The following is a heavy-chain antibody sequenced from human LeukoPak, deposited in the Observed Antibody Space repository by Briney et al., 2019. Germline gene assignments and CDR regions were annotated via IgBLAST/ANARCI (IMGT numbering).Heavy chain of an antibody. D-gene: IGHD6-19*01. Sequence: GGSLRLSCAASGFTFSSYSMNWVRPAPGKGLEWVSYISSSSSTIYYADSVKGRFTISRDNAKNSLYLQMNSLRAEDTAFYYCAKGPSIAVAEYWGQGTLVTVSS. V-gene: IGHV3-48*04. J-gene: IGHJ4*02. CDR3: AKGPSIAVAEY. CDR2: ISSSSSTI. CDR1: GFTFSSYS.